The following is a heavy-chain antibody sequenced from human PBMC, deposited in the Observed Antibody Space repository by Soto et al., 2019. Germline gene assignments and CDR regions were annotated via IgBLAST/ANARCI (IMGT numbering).Heavy chain of an antibody. CDR1: GYTFTSYG. D-gene: IGHD2-2*02. J-gene: IGHJ6*02. V-gene: IGHV1-18*01. CDR3: AREWASCSSTSCYTHYYYGMDV. Sequence: ASVKVSCKASGYTFTSYGISWVRQAPGQGLEWMGWTSAYNGNTNYAQKLQGRVTMTTDTSTSTAYMELRSLRSDDTAVYYCAREWASCSSTSCYTHYYYGMDVWGQGTTVTVSS. CDR2: TSAYNGNT.